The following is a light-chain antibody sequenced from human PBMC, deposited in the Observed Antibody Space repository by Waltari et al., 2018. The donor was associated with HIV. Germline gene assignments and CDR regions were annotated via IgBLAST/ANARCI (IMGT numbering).Light chain of an antibody. CDR3: ATWDDSLNGWV. J-gene: IGLJ3*02. V-gene: IGLV1-44*01. CDR1: SSNLGSNT. CDR2: SND. Sequence: QSVLTPPPSASGTPGQRVTIPCSGRSSNLGSNTVSWYHQVPGTAPKVLIYSNDDRPSGVPDRFSGSKSGTSASLAISGLQSEDEADYYCATWDDSLNGWVFGGGTKVTVL.